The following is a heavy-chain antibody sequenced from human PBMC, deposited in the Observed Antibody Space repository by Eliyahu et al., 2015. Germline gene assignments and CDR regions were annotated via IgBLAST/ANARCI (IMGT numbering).Heavy chain of an antibody. Sequence: EVQLLESGGGLVQPGGSLRLSCAASGFTFSSXAMXWVRQAPEKGLEWVXXXXGSGGSTXYADSVKGRFTISRDNSKNTLYLQMNSLRAEDTAVYYCAKDHIGARGALGYWGQGTLVTVSS. CDR3: AKDHIGARGALGY. D-gene: IGHD5-12*01. CDR1: GFTFSSXA. J-gene: IGHJ4*02. V-gene: IGHV3-23*01. CDR2: XXGSGGST.